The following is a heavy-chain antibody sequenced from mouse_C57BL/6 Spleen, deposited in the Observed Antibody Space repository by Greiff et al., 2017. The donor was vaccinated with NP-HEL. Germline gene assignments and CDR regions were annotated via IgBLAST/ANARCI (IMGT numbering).Heavy chain of an antibody. Sequence: ESGPGLVKPSQSLSLTCSVTGYSITSGYYWNWIRQFPGNKLEWMGYISYDGSNKYNPSLKNRISITRDTSKNQFFLKLNSVTTEDTATYDCARGPYGSSYGFAYWGQGTLVTVSA. D-gene: IGHD1-1*01. CDR1: GYSITSGYY. V-gene: IGHV3-6*01. J-gene: IGHJ3*01. CDR3: ARGPYGSSYGFAY. CDR2: ISYDGSN.